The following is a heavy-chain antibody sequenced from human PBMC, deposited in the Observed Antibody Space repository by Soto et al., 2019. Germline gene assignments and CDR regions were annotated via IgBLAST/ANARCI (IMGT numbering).Heavy chain of an antibody. CDR3: ARDLGTALVGFDYGMDV. Sequence: EVQVVESGGGLVQPGGSLKLSCVASGFTFSNYWMSWVRKAPGKGLEWVANIKKDGSDKNYVDSVEGRFSIFRDNAKNSLHLQMYGLRAEDTAVYYCARDLGTALVGFDYGMDVWGQGTTVTVSS. D-gene: IGHD5-18*01. CDR1: GFTFSNYW. CDR2: IKKDGSDK. V-gene: IGHV3-7*01. J-gene: IGHJ6*02.